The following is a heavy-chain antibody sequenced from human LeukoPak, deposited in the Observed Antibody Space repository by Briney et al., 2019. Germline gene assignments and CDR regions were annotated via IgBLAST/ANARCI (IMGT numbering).Heavy chain of an antibody. J-gene: IGHJ3*01. CDR3: ARGFDGANAFVL. V-gene: IGHV3-7*01. CDR1: KFIISDYW. CDR2: IKQDGSEK. Sequence: PGGSLRLSCVASKFIISDYWMNWVRQAPGKGLDWVANIKQDGSEKYYVDSVKGRFTISRDNAKNSVYLQMNSLRAEDTAVYYCARGFDGANAFVLWGQGTLVTVSS.